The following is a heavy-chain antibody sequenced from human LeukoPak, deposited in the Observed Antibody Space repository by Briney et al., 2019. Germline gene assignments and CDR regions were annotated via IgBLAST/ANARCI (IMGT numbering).Heavy chain of an antibody. CDR1: GFTFSGSA. CDR2: IRSKANSYAT. V-gene: IGHV3-73*01. CDR3: TRVPLDGDYGDYFDY. Sequence: GGSLRLSCAASGFTFSGSAMHWVRQASGKGLEWVGRIRSKANSYATAYAASVKGRFTISRDDSKNTAYLQMNSLKTEDTAVYYCTRVPLDGDYGDYFDYWGQGTLVTVSS. J-gene: IGHJ4*02. D-gene: IGHD4-17*01.